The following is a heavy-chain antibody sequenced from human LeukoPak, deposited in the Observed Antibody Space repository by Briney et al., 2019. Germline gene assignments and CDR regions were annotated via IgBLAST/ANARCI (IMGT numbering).Heavy chain of an antibody. D-gene: IGHD6-13*01. CDR1: GVTFSGYD. Sequence: GGSLRLSCEASGVTFSGYDMHWVRQATGKGLEWVSAIGTTGDTYYSDSVRGRFTISRENAKNSLDLQMNSLRAGDTAVYYCARSPSYSSSWYALDSCGQRTLVTVSS. V-gene: IGHV3-13*01. CDR2: IGTTGDT. CDR3: ARSPSYSSSWYALDS. J-gene: IGHJ4*02.